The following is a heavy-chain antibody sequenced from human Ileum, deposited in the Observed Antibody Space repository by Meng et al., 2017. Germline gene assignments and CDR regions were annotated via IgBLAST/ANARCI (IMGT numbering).Heavy chain of an antibody. CDR3: ARGGPWFDP. CDR1: GGSFSGYY. V-gene: IGHV4-34*01. Sequence: QGQLQQRVAGLLKPSETLSRTCAVYGGSFSGYYWSWIRQPPGKGLEWIGEINHSGSTNYNPSLKSRVTISVDTSKNQFSLKLSSVTAADTAVYYCARGGPWFDPWGQGTLVTVSS. CDR2: INHSGST. J-gene: IGHJ5*02.